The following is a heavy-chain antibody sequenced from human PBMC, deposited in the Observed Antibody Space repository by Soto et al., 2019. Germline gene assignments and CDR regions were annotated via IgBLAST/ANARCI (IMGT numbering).Heavy chain of an antibody. CDR1: GFSLTTGKMG. CDR2: IFSDNER. J-gene: IGHJ6*02. Sequence: QVTLKESGPALVKPTETLTLTCTVSGFSLTTGKMGVSWIRQPPGKSLEWLAHIFSDNERSYSTSLQVRLTISKDTSGCQVILSMTNVDPVDTATYYGARMKVDSYQFYYAMDVWGQGTTVTVSS. CDR3: ARMKVDSYQFYYAMDV. V-gene: IGHV2-26*01. D-gene: IGHD3-9*01.